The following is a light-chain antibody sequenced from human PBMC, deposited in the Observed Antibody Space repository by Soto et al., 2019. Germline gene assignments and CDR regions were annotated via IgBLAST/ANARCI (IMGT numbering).Light chain of an antibody. CDR2: DVS. Sequence: QSALTQPASVSGSPGQSITISCTGTISVVGGYDYVSWYQQHPGKAPKLMIYDVSNRPSGVSNRFSGSKSGHTASLTISGLQAEDEADYYCSSYTNRGNYVFGPGTKVTVL. J-gene: IGLJ1*01. CDR1: ISVVGGYDY. V-gene: IGLV2-14*01. CDR3: SSYTNRGNYV.